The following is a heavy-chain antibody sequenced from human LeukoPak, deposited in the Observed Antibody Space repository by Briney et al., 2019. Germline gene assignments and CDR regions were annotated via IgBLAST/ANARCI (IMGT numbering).Heavy chain of an antibody. CDR2: ISYDGSHK. J-gene: IGHJ4*02. D-gene: IGHD3-22*01. Sequence: GGSLRLSCAASGFTFSNYGMHWVRQAPGRGLEWVAVISYDGSHKYYVDSVKGRFTISRDDSKNTLFLQMISLRGEDTAVYYWAKGRSYDSSGYECYFWGQGTLVIVSS. CDR1: GFTFSNYG. V-gene: IGHV3-30*18. CDR3: AKGRSYDSSGYECYF.